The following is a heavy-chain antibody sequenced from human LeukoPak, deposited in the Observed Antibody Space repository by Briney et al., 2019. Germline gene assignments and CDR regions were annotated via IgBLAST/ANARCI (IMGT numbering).Heavy chain of an antibody. CDR3: ARGGGYGVFDC. V-gene: IGHV4-38-2*01. D-gene: IGHD5-12*01. J-gene: IGHJ4*02. Sequence: SETLSLTCAVSGYSISSGYYWGWIRQPPGKGLEWIGSIYHSGSTYYNPSLKSRVTISVDTSKNQFSLKLSSVTAADTAVYYCARGGGYGVFDCWGQGTLVTVSS. CDR1: GYSISSGYY. CDR2: IYHSGST.